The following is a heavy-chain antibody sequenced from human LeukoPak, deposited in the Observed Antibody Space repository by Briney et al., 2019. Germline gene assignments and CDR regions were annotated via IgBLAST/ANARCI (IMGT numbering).Heavy chain of an antibody. V-gene: IGHV3-23*01. CDR3: AKDGSGSYSSFLDY. Sequence: SGGSLRLSCAASGLTFSSYAMSWVRQAPGKGLEWVSAISGSGGSTYYADSVKGRFTISRDNSKNTLYLQMNSLRAEDTAVYYCAKDGSGSYSSFLDYWGQGTLVTVSS. D-gene: IGHD1-26*01. J-gene: IGHJ4*02. CDR1: GLTFSSYA. CDR2: ISGSGGST.